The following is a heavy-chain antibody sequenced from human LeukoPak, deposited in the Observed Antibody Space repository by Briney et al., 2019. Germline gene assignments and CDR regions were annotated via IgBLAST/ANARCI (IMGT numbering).Heavy chain of an antibody. CDR1: GFTFSSYG. CDR2: ISYDGSNK. D-gene: IGHD3-22*01. CDR3: AKESWGVTMIVALDV. Sequence: GRSLRLSCAASGFTFSSYGMHWVRQAPGKGLEWVAVISYDGSNKYYADSVKGRFTISRDNSKNTLYLQMNSLRAEDTAVYYCAKESWGVTMIVALDVWGQGTTVTVS. V-gene: IGHV3-30*18. J-gene: IGHJ6*02.